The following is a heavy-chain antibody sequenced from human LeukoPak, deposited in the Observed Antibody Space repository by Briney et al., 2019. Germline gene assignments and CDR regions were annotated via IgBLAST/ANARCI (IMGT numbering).Heavy chain of an antibody. CDR3: ARRYCSGGSCYFDY. J-gene: IGHJ4*02. CDR1: GVSISSGGYS. Sequence: KTSQTLSLTCAVSGVSISSGGYSWSWIRQPPGKGLVWVGDIYHSGSTYYNPSLKSRVTISVDRSKNQLSLKLSSVTAADTAVYYCARRYCSGGSCYFDYWGQGTLVTVSS. V-gene: IGHV4-30-2*01. CDR2: IYHSGST. D-gene: IGHD2-15*01.